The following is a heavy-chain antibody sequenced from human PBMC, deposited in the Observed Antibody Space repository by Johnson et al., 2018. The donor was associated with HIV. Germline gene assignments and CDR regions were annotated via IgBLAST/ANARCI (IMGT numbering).Heavy chain of an antibody. J-gene: IGHJ3*02. V-gene: IGHV3-30*02. CDR2: IRYDGSNK. CDR3: ARDANGAFDI. Sequence: QVQLVESGGGVVQPGGSLRLSCAASGFTFSSYGMHWVRQAPGKGLEWVAFIRYDGSNKYYADSVKGRFTISRDNSKNTLYLQTNSLRAEDTAVYYCARDANGAFDIWGQGTMVTVSS. CDR1: GFTFSSYG.